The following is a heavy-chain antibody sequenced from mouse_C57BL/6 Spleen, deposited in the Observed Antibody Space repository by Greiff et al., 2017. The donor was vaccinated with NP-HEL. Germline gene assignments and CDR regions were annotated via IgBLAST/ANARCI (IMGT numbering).Heavy chain of an antibody. CDR2: ILPGSGST. V-gene: IGHV1-9*01. Sequence: VKLMESGAELMKPGASVKLSCKATGYTFTGYWIEWVKQRPGHGLEWIGEILPGSGSTNYNEKFKGKATFTADTSSNTAYMQLSSLTTEDSAIYYCVRSPPNYYYGSYWYFDVWGTGTTVTVSS. J-gene: IGHJ1*03. D-gene: IGHD1-1*01. CDR1: GYTFTGYW. CDR3: VRSPPNYYYGSYWYFDV.